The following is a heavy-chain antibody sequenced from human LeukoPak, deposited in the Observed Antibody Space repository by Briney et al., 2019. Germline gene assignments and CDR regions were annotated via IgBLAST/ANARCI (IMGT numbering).Heavy chain of an antibody. V-gene: IGHV3-7*01. CDR2: MKLDGSEE. J-gene: IGHJ5*02. D-gene: IGHD2-15*01. CDR1: GFTFRSYW. CDR3: ARWARYCSSGSCYSWFDP. Sequence: GGSLRLSCAASGFTFRSYWMSWVRQAPGQWLERVANMKLDGSEEYYVDSVKGRFTISSDNAKNSLYLQMNSLRVDDTAVYYCARWARYCSSGSCYSWFDPWGQGTLVTVSS.